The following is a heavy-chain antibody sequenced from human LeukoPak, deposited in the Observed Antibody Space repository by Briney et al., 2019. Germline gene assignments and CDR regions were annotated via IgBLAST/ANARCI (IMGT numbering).Heavy chain of an antibody. Sequence: ASVKVSCKASGYRCTNYGISWVRQAPGQGLECMGWISTYNGNTNYPENLQGRVTLTTDTSTSTVYMELRSLRSDDTAVYYCARDHSIYFYGSGSFADYWGQGNLVTVSS. J-gene: IGHJ4*02. CDR1: GYRCTNYG. CDR3: ARDHSIYFYGSGSFADY. CDR2: ISTYNGNT. D-gene: IGHD3-10*01. V-gene: IGHV1-18*01.